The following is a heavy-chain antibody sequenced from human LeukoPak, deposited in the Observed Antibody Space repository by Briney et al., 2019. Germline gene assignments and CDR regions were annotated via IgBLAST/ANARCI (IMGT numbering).Heavy chain of an antibody. CDR2: IYSGGST. CDR3: ASRSDNPWGTCFDAFDI. CDR1: GFSVSRNY. V-gene: IGHV3-53*01. D-gene: IGHD3-16*01. J-gene: IGHJ3*02. Sequence: GGSLRLSCAASGFSVSRNYMAWVRQAPGKGLEWVSIIYSGGSTNYADSVKGRFTISRDRSTNMVSLQMNSLTAEDTAMYSCASRSDNPWGTCFDAFDIWGQGTMIAVSS.